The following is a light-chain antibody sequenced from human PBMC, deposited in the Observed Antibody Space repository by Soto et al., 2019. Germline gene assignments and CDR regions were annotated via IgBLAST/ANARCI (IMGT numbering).Light chain of an antibody. V-gene: IGLV2-14*03. CDR2: DVS. J-gene: IGLJ2*01. CDR3: SSYTRSPTLL. Sequence: QSALTQPASVSGSPGQSITISCTGTSSDVGGYTYVSWYQQHPGKAPKLMIYDVSNRPSGVSDRFSGSKSGNTASLTISGLQAEEEADYYCSSYTRSPTLLFGGGTKVTVL. CDR1: SSDVGGYTY.